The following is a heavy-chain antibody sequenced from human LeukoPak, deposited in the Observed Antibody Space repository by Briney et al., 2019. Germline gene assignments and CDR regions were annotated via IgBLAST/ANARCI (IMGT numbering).Heavy chain of an antibody. CDR3: ARSLDCSSTSCYLDY. CDR1: GYTFTSYG. D-gene: IGHD2-2*01. Sequence: GASVKVSCKASGYTFTSYGISWVRQAPGQGLEGMGWISAYNGNTNYAQKLQGRVTMTTDTSTSTAYMELRSLRSDDTAVYYCARSLDCSSTSCYLDYWGQGTLVTVSS. J-gene: IGHJ4*02. CDR2: ISAYNGNT. V-gene: IGHV1-18*01.